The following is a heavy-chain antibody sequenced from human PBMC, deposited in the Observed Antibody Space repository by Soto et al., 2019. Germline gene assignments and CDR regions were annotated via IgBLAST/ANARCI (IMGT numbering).Heavy chain of an antibody. Sequence: QVQLQQWGAGLLKPSETLSLTCAVYGRSFGGYYWSWIRQPPGKGLEWIGEINHRGSTNYNPSLKSRVTISVDTSKNQFSLKLSSVTAADTAVYYCASLEAYCSGGSCYFYWGQGTLVTVSS. CDR2: INHRGST. J-gene: IGHJ4*02. CDR3: ASLEAYCSGGSCYFY. D-gene: IGHD2-15*01. CDR1: GRSFGGYY. V-gene: IGHV4-34*01.